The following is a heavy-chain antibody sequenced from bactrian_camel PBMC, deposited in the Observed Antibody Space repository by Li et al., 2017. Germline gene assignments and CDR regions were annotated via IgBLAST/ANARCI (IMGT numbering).Heavy chain of an antibody. CDR3: AARSVGWCPLSEHWLGKRAYTPGGYFAN. V-gene: IGHV3S55*01. D-gene: IGHD1*01. CDR1: VSTYGRYC. CDR2: IDRNGRT. J-gene: IGHJ6*01. Sequence: HVQLVESGGGSVQAGGSLTLSCVASVSTYGRYCVAWFRQAPGKDRDDREGVAVIDRNGRTTYRDSVKGRFTFSHDSAKNILYLQMHSLKPEDTAMYYCAARSVGWCPLSEHWLGKRAYTPGGYFANWGQGTQVTVS.